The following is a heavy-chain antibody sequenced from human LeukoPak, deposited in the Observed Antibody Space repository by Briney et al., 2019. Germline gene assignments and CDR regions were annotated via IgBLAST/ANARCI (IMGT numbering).Heavy chain of an antibody. V-gene: IGHV4-39*01. Sequence: PSETLSLTCTVSGGSMNSTNYYWGWIRQPPGKGLEWIASIYYSGSTYYNPSLKSRVTISVDTSTNQFSLKPSSVTATDTAVYYCARLHWDSGYYYYYMDVWGKGTTVTVSS. CDR1: GGSMNSTNYY. J-gene: IGHJ6*03. CDR2: IYYSGST. D-gene: IGHD3-10*01. CDR3: ARLHWDSGYYYYYMDV.